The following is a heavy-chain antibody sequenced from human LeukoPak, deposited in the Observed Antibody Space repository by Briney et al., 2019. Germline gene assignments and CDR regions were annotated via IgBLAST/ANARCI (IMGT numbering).Heavy chain of an antibody. D-gene: IGHD5-18*01. CDR3: ARESYGLSLNY. CDR2: INPNSGGT. V-gene: IGHV1-2*06. Sequence: WASVKVSCKASGYTFTGYYMHWVRQAPGQGLEWMGRINPNSGGTNYAQKFQGGVTMTRDTSISTAYMELSRLRSDDTAVYYCARESYGLSLNYWGQGTLVTVSS. J-gene: IGHJ4*02. CDR1: GYTFTGYY.